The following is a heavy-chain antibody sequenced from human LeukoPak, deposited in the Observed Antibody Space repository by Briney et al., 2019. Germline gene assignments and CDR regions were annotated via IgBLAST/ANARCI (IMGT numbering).Heavy chain of an antibody. CDR2: IYCSGST. CDR1: GGSISSYY. CDR3: ARHEYGGNGPFDH. V-gene: IGHV4-59*08. J-gene: IGHJ4*02. Sequence: SETLSLTCTVSGGSISSYYWSWIRQPPGKGLEWIGYIYCSGSTNYNPSLKSRVTISVDTSKNQFSLKLSSVTAADTAVYYCARHEYGGNGPFDHWGQGTLVTVSS. D-gene: IGHD4-23*01.